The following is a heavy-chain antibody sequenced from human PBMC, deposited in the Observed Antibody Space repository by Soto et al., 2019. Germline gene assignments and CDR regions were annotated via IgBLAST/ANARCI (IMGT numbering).Heavy chain of an antibody. V-gene: IGHV5-51*01. CDR1: GYSFTSYW. CDR3: ARHDSPSVIYYYYGMDV. CDR2: IYPGDSDT. J-gene: IGHJ6*02. Sequence: EVQLVQSGAEVKKPGESLQISCKGSGYSFTSYWIGWVRQMPGKGLEWMGIIYPGDSDTRYSPSFQGQVTISADKSISTAYLQWSSLKASDTATYYCARHDSPSVIYYYYGMDVWGQGTTVTVSS. D-gene: IGHD2-15*01.